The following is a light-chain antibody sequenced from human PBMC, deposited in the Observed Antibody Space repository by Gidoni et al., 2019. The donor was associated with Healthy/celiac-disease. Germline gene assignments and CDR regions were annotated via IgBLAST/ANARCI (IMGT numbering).Light chain of an antibody. V-gene: IGKV1-39*01. Sequence: MQLTQSPSSLSASVGDRVTITCRASQISRSYFNWYQQKPGKAPKLLIYAASSLQSGVPSRFSGSGSGTDFTLTISSLQPEDFATYYCRQSYSTPLTFGGGTKVEIK. J-gene: IGKJ4*01. CDR1: QISRSY. CDR2: AAS. CDR3: RQSYSTPLT.